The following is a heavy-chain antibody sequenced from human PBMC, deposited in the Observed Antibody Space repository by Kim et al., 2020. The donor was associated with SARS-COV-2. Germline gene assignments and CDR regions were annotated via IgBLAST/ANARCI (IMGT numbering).Heavy chain of an antibody. CDR3: AKHFGSSGSEFQH. Sequence: GGSLRLSCAASGFTYSAYAMSWVRQAPGKGLDWVSGISGRDGNTNYAASVKGRFVFSRDNSKNTLHLQTNSLRAEATAVYYCAKHFGSSGSEFQHWGQGT. CDR1: GFTYSAYA. J-gene: IGHJ1*01. D-gene: IGHD3-22*01. CDR2: ISGRDGNT. V-gene: IGHV3-23*01.